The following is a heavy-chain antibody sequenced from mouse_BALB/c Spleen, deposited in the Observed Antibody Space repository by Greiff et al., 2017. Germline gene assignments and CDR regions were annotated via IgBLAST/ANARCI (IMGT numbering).Heavy chain of an antibody. CDR2: ISSGGST. Sequence: EVQVVESGGGLVKPGGSLKLSCAASGFTFSSYAMSWVRQTPEKRLEWVASISSGGSTYYPDSVKGRFTISRDNARNILYLQMSSLRSEDTAMYYCARGGYYYGSRGYYFDYWGQGTTLTVSS. J-gene: IGHJ2*01. CDR1: GFTFSSYA. D-gene: IGHD1-1*01. V-gene: IGHV5-6-5*01. CDR3: ARGGYYYGSRGYYFDY.